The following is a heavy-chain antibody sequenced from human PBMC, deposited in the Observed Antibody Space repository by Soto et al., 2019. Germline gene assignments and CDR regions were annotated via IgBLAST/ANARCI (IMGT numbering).Heavy chain of an antibody. J-gene: IGHJ3*02. CDR3: AHDDSSGGDAFDI. CDR2: IYWDDDK. V-gene: IGHV2-5*02. Sequence: QITLKESGPTLVKPTQTLTLTCTFSGFSLSTSGVGVGWIRQPPGKALEWLALIYWDDDKRYSPSLKSRLTISKGTSKNQVVLTLTNVDPVDAATDCCAHDDSSGGDAFDIWGQGTMVTASS. CDR1: GFSLSTSGVG. D-gene: IGHD3-22*01.